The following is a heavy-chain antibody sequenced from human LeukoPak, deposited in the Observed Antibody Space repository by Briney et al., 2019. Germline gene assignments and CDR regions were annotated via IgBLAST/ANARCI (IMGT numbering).Heavy chain of an antibody. CDR3: ARSGGYFDY. Sequence: SETLSLTCTVSGDSISSYYWSWIRQPPGKGLEWIGEINRSGSTNYNPSLKSRVTISVDTSKNQFSLKLSSVTAADTAVYYCARSGGYFDYWGQGTLVTVSS. CDR2: INRSGST. J-gene: IGHJ4*02. CDR1: GDSISSYY. V-gene: IGHV4-34*01. D-gene: IGHD2-8*02.